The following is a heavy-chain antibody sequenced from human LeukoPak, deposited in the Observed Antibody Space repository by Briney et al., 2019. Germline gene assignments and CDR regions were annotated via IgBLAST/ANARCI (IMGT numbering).Heavy chain of an antibody. CDR3: ARVQITMVQQAKFDY. Sequence: ASVKVSCKASGYTFTGYNMHWVRQAPGQGLGWMGWINPNGGGTNYAQKFQDRVTMTRDTSISTAYMELSRLRSDDTAVYYCARVQITMVQQAKFDYWGQGTLVSVSS. V-gene: IGHV1-2*02. J-gene: IGHJ4*02. CDR2: INPNGGGT. CDR1: GYTFTGYN. D-gene: IGHD3-10*01.